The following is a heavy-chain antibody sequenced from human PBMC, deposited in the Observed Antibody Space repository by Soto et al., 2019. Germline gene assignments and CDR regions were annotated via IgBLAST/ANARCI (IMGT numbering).Heavy chain of an antibody. J-gene: IGHJ3*02. Sequence: GSLRLSCAASGFTFSSYAMSWVRQAPGKGLEWVSAISGSGGSTYYADSVKGRFTISRDNSKNTLYLQMNSLRAEDTAVYYCAKISAGDILTGYYGDAFDIWGQGTMVTVSS. D-gene: IGHD3-9*01. CDR1: GFTFSSYA. CDR2: ISGSGGST. V-gene: IGHV3-23*01. CDR3: AKISAGDILTGYYGDAFDI.